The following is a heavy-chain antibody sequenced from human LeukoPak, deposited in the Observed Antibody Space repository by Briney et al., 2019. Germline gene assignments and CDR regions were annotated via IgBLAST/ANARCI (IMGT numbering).Heavy chain of an antibody. D-gene: IGHD4-17*01. CDR3: ATHDYGDHGDFDY. V-gene: IGHV3-53*01. Sequence: GGSLRLSCAASGFTFSTYGMHWVRQAPGKGLEWVSAMYSDGSTYYADSVKGRFTTSRDDSKNTLYLQMNSLRAGDTAVYYCATHDYGDHGDFDYWGQGTLVTVSS. CDR2: MYSDGST. CDR1: GFTFSTYG. J-gene: IGHJ4*02.